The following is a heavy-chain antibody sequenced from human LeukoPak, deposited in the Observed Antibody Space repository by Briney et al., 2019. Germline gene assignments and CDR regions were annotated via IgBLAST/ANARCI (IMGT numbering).Heavy chain of an antibody. CDR3: STLTSRGLSDS. CDR1: GFTFTNAW. J-gene: IGHJ4*02. Sequence: GGSPGLSCAASGFTFTNAWMNWVRQAPGKGLEWVGRIKSKADGETIDYAAPVKGRFTFSRDDSKNMLYLQMNSLKSEDTAVYYCSTLTSRGLSDSWGQGTLVTVSS. D-gene: IGHD1-20*01. V-gene: IGHV3-15*07. CDR2: IKSKADGETI.